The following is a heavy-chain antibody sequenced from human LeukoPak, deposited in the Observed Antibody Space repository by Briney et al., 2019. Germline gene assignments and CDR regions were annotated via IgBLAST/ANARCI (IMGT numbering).Heavy chain of an antibody. D-gene: IGHD2-15*01. Sequence: GGSLRLSCAASGFTVSSNYMSWVRQAPGKGLEWVSVIYSGGSTYYADSVKGRFTISRDNSKNTLYLRMNSLRAEDTAVYYCARDRGWFDAFDIWGQGTMVTVSS. CDR1: GFTVSSNY. J-gene: IGHJ3*02. V-gene: IGHV3-53*01. CDR2: IYSGGST. CDR3: ARDRGWFDAFDI.